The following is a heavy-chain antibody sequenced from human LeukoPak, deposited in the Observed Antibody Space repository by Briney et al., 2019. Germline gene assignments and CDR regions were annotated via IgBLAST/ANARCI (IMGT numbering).Heavy chain of an antibody. D-gene: IGHD3-10*01. V-gene: IGHV4-59*01. CDR1: GGSISSYY. Sequence: SETLSLTCTVSGGSISSYYWSWIRQPPGKGLEWIGYIYYSGSTNYNPSLKSRVTTSVDTSKNQFSLKLSSVTAADTAVYYCARGRTSGYYYGMDVWGQGTTVTVSS. CDR3: ARGRTSGYYYGMDV. J-gene: IGHJ6*02. CDR2: IYYSGST.